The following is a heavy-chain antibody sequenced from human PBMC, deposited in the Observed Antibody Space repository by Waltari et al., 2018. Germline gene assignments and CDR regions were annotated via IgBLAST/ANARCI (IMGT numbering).Heavy chain of an antibody. Sequence: EVQLVESGGGLVQPGRSLRISCAASGFTFDDYAMHWVRQAPGKGLEWVSGISWNSGSIGYADAVKGRFTISRDNAKDSLYLQMNRLRAEETALYYCAKDIEESGDYVFWCAFDSWGQGTMVTVSS. CDR1: GFTFDDYA. CDR3: AKDIEESGDYVFWCAFDS. CDR2: ISWNSGSI. V-gene: IGHV3-9*01. D-gene: IGHD4-17*01. J-gene: IGHJ3*02.